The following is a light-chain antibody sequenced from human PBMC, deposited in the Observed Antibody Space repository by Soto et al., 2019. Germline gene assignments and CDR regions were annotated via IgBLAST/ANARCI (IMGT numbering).Light chain of an antibody. CDR3: QQYGSSST. CDR2: GAS. Sequence: EIVLTQSPGTLSLSPGERATLSCRASQSVSDTHLAWYQQKAGQPPRLLIYGASTRATGIPDRFSGRGSGTDFTLTISRLEPEDYAVYYCQQYGSSSTFGQGTKVDIK. J-gene: IGKJ1*01. CDR1: QSVSDTH. V-gene: IGKV3-20*01.